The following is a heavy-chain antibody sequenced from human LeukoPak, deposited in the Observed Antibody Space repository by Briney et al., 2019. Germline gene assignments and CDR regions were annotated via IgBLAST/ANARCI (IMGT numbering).Heavy chain of an antibody. J-gene: IGHJ4*02. D-gene: IGHD3-22*01. CDR2: ISGSGGST. CDR1: GFTFSSYA. V-gene: IGHV3-23*01. CDR3: AKPSTSYYYDSSGYAPDY. Sequence: PGGSLRLSCAASGFTFSSYAMSWVRQAPGKGLEWVSAISGSGGSTYYADSVKGRFTISRDNSKNTLYLQMNSLRAEDTAVYYCAKPSTSYYYDSSGYAPDYWGQGTLVTVSS.